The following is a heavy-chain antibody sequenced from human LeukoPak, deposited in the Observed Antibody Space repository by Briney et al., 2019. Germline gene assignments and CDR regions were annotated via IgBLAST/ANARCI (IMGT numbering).Heavy chain of an antibody. CDR3: ASTFKHNWFDP. D-gene: IGHD3-16*01. V-gene: IGHV4-59*12. J-gene: IGHJ5*02. CDR1: GGSISSYY. Sequence: TSETLSLTCTVSGGSISSYYWSWIRQPPGKGLEWIGYIYYSGSTNYNPSLKSRVTISVDTSKNQFSLKLSSVTAADTAVYYCASTFKHNWFDPWGQGTLVTVSS. CDR2: IYYSGST.